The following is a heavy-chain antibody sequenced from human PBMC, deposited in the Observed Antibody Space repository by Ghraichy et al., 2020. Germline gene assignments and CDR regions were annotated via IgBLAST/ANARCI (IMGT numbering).Heavy chain of an antibody. D-gene: IGHD3-22*01. CDR2: ISSGSRDI. V-gene: IGHV3-21*01. J-gene: IGHJ4*02. CDR1: GFTFSDYT. CDR3: ARAIKSNRYYDDSGQDY. Sequence: GGSLRLSCAASGFTFSDYTMIWVRQAPGKGLEWVSSISSGSRDIYYGDSGKGRFTISRNNAKSSLFLQMNGLRAEDTAMYFCARAIKSNRYYDDSGQDYWGRGTLVSVSS.